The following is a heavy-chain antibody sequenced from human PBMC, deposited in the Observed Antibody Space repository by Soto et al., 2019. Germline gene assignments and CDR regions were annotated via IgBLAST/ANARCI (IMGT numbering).Heavy chain of an antibody. V-gene: IGHV6-1*01. D-gene: IGHD6-19*01. CDR3: ARGVAGSGFDL. J-gene: IGHJ4*02. CDR2: TYYRSNWRH. Sequence: SQTPSLTCVISGDSVSINTAAWNWIRSSPSRGLEWLGRTYYRSNWRHDYAVSVRSGITVNPDTSKNLCSLQLNAVTPDETAVYYCARGVAGSGFDLWGQGTLVTVSS. CDR1: GDSVSINTAA.